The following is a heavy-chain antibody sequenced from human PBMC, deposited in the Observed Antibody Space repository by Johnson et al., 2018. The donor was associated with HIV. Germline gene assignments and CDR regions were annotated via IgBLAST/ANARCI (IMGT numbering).Heavy chain of an antibody. J-gene: IGHJ3*02. D-gene: IGHD2-15*01. CDR1: GFTFSSNY. V-gene: IGHV3-66*01. CDR2: IYSGGST. CDR3: ARACSGGSCYEEKSPDAFDI. Sequence: EVQLVESGGGLIQPGGSLRLSCAASGFTFSSNYMSWVRQAPGKGLEWVSVIYSGGSTYYADSVKGRFTISRDNSKNTLYLQMNSLRAEDTAVYYCARACSGGSCYEEKSPDAFDIWGQGTMVTVSS.